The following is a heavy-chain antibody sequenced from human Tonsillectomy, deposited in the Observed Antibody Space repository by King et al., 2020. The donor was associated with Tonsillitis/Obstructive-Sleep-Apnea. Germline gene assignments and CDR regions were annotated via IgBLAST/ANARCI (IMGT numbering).Heavy chain of an antibody. D-gene: IGHD1-26*01. V-gene: IGHV3-23*04. CDR3: AKPYTTYYDHYMDV. CDR2: ISGGGGRT. Sequence: VQLVESGGGLVQPGGSLRLSCAVSGVSFSSYAMNWVRQAPGKGLEWVSVISGGGGRTDYADSVKGRFTISRDNSKNTLYLQMNTLRAEDTAVYYCAKPYTTYYDHYMDVWGKGTTVTVSS. J-gene: IGHJ6*03. CDR1: GVSFSSYA.